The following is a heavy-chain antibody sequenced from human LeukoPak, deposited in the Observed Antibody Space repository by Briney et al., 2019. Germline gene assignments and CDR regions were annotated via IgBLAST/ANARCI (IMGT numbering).Heavy chain of an antibody. J-gene: IGHJ3*02. CDR1: GGSISSSIYY. V-gene: IGHV4-61*05. Sequence: SETLSLTCIVSGGSISSSIYYWAWVRQPPGKGLEWIGYIYYSGSTNYNPSLKSRVTISVDTSKNQFSLKLSSVTAADTAVYYCARGDYDILTGYPYAFDIWGQGTMVTVSS. D-gene: IGHD3-9*01. CDR3: ARGDYDILTGYPYAFDI. CDR2: IYYSGST.